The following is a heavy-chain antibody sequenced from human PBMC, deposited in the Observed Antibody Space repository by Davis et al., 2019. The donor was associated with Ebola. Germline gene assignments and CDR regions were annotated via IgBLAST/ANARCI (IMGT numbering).Heavy chain of an antibody. CDR2: IDGGSGNR. CDR3: ARNPPEGGYYFYYMDV. Sequence: ASVKVSCKASGYVFASYAMNWVRQAPGQRLEWMGWIDGGSGNRKYSPKFQDRVTITRDASASTGYMELSSLTSEDTAVYYCARNPPEGGYYFYYMDVWGEGTTVTVSS. J-gene: IGHJ6*03. V-gene: IGHV1-3*01. D-gene: IGHD2-15*01. CDR1: GYVFASYA.